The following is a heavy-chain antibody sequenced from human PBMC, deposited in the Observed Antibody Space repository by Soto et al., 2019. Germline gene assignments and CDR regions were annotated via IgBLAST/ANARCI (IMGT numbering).Heavy chain of an antibody. V-gene: IGHV1-18*03. CDR2: IAGYNGNT. CDR1: GYTFISYA. CDR3: ARDINWLPDS. D-gene: IGHD3-9*01. J-gene: IGHJ4*02. Sequence: ASVKVSCKTSGYTFISYAISWVRQAPGQGLEWMGWIAGYNGNTKCAQKFQGRFTMTTDTSTGTVYMELRSLRSDDMAVYYCARDINWLPDSWGQGTLVTVSS.